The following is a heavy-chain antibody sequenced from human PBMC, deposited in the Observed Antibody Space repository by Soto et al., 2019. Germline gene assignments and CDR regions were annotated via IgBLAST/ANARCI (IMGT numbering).Heavy chain of an antibody. V-gene: IGHV3-23*01. J-gene: IGHJ4*02. D-gene: IGHD2-2*01. CDR2: ISGSGGST. CDR1: GFTFSSYA. Sequence: GGSLRLSCAASGFTFSSYAMSWVRQAPGKGLEWVSAISGSGGSTYYADSVKGRFTISRDNSKNTLYLQMNSLSAEDTAVYYCLAQRTRRYYFDYWGQGTLVTVSS. CDR3: LAQRTRRYYFDY.